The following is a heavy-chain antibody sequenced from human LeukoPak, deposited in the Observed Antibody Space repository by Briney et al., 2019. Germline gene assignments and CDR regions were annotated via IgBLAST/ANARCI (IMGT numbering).Heavy chain of an antibody. Sequence: PSQTLSLTCAVSGGSISSGGYSWSWIRQPPGKGLEWMGYIYHSGSTYYNPSLKSRVTISVDRSKNQFSLKLSSVTAADTAVYYCARAGRGRGSGSYYRDYYYGMDVWGQGTTVTVSS. J-gene: IGHJ6*02. CDR2: IYHSGST. CDR3: ARAGRGRGSGSYYRDYYYGMDV. V-gene: IGHV4-30-2*01. CDR1: GGSISSGGYS. D-gene: IGHD3-10*01.